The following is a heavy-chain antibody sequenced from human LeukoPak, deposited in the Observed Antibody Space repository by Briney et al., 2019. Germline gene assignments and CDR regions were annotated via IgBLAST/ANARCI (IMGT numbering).Heavy chain of an antibody. D-gene: IGHD6-13*01. CDR1: GFTFSDYY. CDR3: ARVGALSSSWLLY. J-gene: IGHJ4*02. V-gene: IGHV3-11*04. Sequence: GGSLRLSCAASGFTFSDYYMSWIRQAPGKGLEWVSYISSSGSTIYYADSVKGRFTISRDNAKNSLYLQMNSLRAEDTAVYFCARVGALSSSWLLYWGQGTLVTVSS. CDR2: ISSSGSTI.